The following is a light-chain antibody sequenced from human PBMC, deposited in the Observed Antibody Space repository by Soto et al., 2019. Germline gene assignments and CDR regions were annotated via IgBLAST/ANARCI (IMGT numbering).Light chain of an antibody. CDR2: EVT. J-gene: IGLJ1*01. CDR3: CSYAGNSEV. Sequence: QSALTQPASVSGSPGQSITIPCTGTSGDVGGYNLVSWYQQHPGKAPKLMIYEVTERPSGVSNRFSGSKSGNTAFLTISGLQPDDEADYYCCSYAGNSEVFGTGTKLTVL. V-gene: IGLV2-23*02. CDR1: SGDVGGYNL.